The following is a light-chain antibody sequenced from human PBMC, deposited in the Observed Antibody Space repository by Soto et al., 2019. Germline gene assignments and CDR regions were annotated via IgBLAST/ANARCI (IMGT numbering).Light chain of an antibody. V-gene: IGKV1-27*01. J-gene: IGKJ3*01. CDR2: AAS. CDR3: QQDNRVRLT. Sequence: DIQMTQSPSSLSASVGDRVTITCRASQGISNYLAWYQQKSGKVPKLLIYAASTLQSGVPSRFSGSGSGTDFALTICSLQREDVATYYCQQDNRVRLTFGPGTNVDIK. CDR1: QGISNY.